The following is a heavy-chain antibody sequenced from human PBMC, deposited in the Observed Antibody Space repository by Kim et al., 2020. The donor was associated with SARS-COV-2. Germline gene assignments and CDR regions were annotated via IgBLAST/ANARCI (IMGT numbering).Heavy chain of an antibody. D-gene: IGHD1-26*01. CDR1: GFTLRSYG. CDR2: VWGGGTKS. J-gene: IGHJ2*01. V-gene: IGHV3-33*01. Sequence: GGSLRLSCAASGFTLRSYGTHWVRQAPGKGLEWVALVWGGGTKSAYADSVKGRVTISRDNSKNTVDRQMNSLRVEDTAVYYCARDSDTTAHYWYFDLWGRGTLVTVSS. CDR3: ARDSDTTAHYWYFDL.